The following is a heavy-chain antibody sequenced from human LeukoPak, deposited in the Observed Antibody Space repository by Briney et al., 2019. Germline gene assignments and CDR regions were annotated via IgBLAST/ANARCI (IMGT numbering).Heavy chain of an antibody. J-gene: IGHJ4*02. CDR1: GFTFSSYA. Sequence: PGGSLRLSCAVSGFTFSSYAMTWVRQAPGKGLVWVSRVNEDGSFTTYADSVKGRFTISRDNAKNTLYLQMNSLRVEDTAVYYCAKDLSGAHDYWGQGTVVTVSS. CDR3: AKDLSGAHDY. D-gene: IGHD4-17*01. V-gene: IGHV3-74*03. CDR2: VNEDGSFT.